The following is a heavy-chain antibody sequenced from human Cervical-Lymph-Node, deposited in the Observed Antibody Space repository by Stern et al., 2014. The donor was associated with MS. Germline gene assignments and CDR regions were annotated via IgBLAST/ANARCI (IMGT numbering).Heavy chain of an antibody. CDR1: GYNFTANC. CDR3: ARDYGDYAFDY. CDR2: IYPGDPDT. J-gene: IGHJ4*02. V-gene: IGHV5-51*01. Sequence: VQLVQSGAEVKKPGEALKISCKGSGYNFTANCIAWVRQMPGKCLEWMGIIYPGDPDTRYSPSFQGQVTISADKSISTAYLQWSSLKASDTAMYYCARDYGDYAFDYWGQGTLVTVSS. D-gene: IGHD4-17*01.